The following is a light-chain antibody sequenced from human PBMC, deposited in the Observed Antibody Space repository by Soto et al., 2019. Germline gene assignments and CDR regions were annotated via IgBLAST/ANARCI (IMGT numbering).Light chain of an antibody. CDR2: GAS. V-gene: IGKV3-20*01. CDR1: QSVSSSY. Sequence: EIVLTQSPGTLSLSPGERATLSCRASQSVSSSYLAWYQQKPGQAPRLLIYGASSRATGIPDRFSGSGSGTDLTLTISRLEPEDLAVYYCQQYGSSPPFPFSGGTKVEIK. CDR3: QQYGSSPPFP. J-gene: IGKJ4*01.